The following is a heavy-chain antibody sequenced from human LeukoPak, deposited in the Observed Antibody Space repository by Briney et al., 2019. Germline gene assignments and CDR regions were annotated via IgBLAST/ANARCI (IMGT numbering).Heavy chain of an antibody. J-gene: IGHJ6*03. CDR1: GFTLDDYG. V-gene: IGHV3-20*04. CDR3: AREGWTAYYYMDV. Sequence: PGGSLRLSCAASGFTLDDYGMSWVRQAPGKGLEWVSGINWNGGSTGYADSVKGRFTISRDNAKNSLYLQMNSLRAEDTAVYYCAREGWTAYYYMDVWGKGTTVTVSS. D-gene: IGHD2-15*01. CDR2: INWNGGST.